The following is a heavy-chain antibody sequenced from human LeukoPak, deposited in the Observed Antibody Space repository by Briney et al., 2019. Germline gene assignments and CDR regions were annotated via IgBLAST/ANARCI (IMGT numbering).Heavy chain of an antibody. Sequence: GGSLRLSCEVSGFIISNSWMHWVRQTPGKGLVWVSRMYGDMNDISYADSVKGRFTISRDNAKNTVYLQMNSLRGEDTAVYYCARDLGLRGSKWGQGTLVTVSS. CDR3: ARDLGLRGSK. V-gene: IGHV3-74*01. CDR2: MYGDMNDI. J-gene: IGHJ4*02. D-gene: IGHD4-23*01. CDR1: GFIISNSW.